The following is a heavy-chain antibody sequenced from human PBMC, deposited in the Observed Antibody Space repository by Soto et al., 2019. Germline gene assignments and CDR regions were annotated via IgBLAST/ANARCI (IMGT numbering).Heavy chain of an antibody. V-gene: IGHV4-59*02. CDR2: IYLSGST. CDR3: ARGVLRYYYYGMDV. Sequence: PSETLPLTCSVSGDSVSSYYWSWIRQPPGKGLEWIGYIYLSGSTSYNPSLKSRVSISLHTSRNQFSLKLSSVTAADTAVYYCARGVLRYYYYGMDVWGQGTTVTVSS. J-gene: IGHJ6*02. CDR1: GDSVSSYY.